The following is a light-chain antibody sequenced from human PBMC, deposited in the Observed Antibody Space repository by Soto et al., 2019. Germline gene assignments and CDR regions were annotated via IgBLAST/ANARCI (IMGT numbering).Light chain of an antibody. V-gene: IGLV2-14*01. CDR1: SSDVGGYNY. J-gene: IGLJ2*01. CDR2: GVT. CDR3: SSYTSSSTLSVV. Sequence: QSALTQPAYVSGSPGQSITISCTGTSSDVGGYNYVSWYQQHPGKAPKLMIYGVTNRPSGVSNRFSGSKSANTASLTISGLQAEDEADYYCSSYTSSSTLSVVFGGGTKLTVL.